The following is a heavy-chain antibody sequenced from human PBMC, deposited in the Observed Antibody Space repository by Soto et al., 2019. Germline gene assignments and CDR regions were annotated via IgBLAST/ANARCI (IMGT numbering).Heavy chain of an antibody. D-gene: IGHD3-16*02. CDR3: AREFNCVCYRRLDP. CDR1: GDAIGSGGDYY. V-gene: IGHV4-30-4*01. J-gene: IGHJ5*02. Sequence: QVQLQETGPGLVKPSETLSLTCTVSGDAIGSGGDYYWSWIRQPPVKCLEWIGYSNHRGSTYYNPALKRRVIMSVDMSTNQFSLKVNSVTAAATAVYYCAREFNCVCYRRLDPWGQGTLVTVSS. CDR2: SNHRGST.